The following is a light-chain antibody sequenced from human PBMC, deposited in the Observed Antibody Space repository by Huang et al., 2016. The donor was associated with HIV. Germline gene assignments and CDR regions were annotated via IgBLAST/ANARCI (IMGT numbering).Light chain of an antibody. CDR1: QSISSD. CDR3: QQYSTWPRT. Sequence: EIVMTQSPATLSVSPGERITLSCRASQSISSDLAWYQQKPGQAPRLLIYGTSTRATDIPARFSGSGSGTEFTLTVSSLQSEDFAVYYCQQYSTWPRTFGQGTKVEI. J-gene: IGKJ1*01. CDR2: GTS. V-gene: IGKV3-15*01.